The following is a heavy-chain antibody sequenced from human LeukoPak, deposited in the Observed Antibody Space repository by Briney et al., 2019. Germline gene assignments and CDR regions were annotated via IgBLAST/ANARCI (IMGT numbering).Heavy chain of an antibody. CDR2: IYNSGST. D-gene: IGHD6-6*01. Sequence: KPSETLSLTCTVSGASTTSSDYYWTWIRQPPGKGLEWIAYIYNSGSTYYNPSLRSRVAISIDTSNNRFSLRLDSVTAADTAVYFCATTARHCSEYWGQGALVTVSS. CDR1: GASTTSSDYY. CDR3: ATTARHCSEY. V-gene: IGHV4-30-4*08. J-gene: IGHJ4*02.